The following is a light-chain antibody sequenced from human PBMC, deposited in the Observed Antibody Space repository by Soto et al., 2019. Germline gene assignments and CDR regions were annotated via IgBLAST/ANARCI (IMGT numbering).Light chain of an antibody. J-gene: IGKJ3*01. CDR1: QGISNY. Sequence: DIEMTQSPSSLSASVGDRVTITCRASQGISNYLAWYQQKPGKVPKLLIYDASTLQSGVPSRFSGSGSGRDFTLTISSLQPEDVATDYCQEYSSVLFTFGPGTKVESK. CDR2: DAS. V-gene: IGKV1-27*01. CDR3: QEYSSVLFT.